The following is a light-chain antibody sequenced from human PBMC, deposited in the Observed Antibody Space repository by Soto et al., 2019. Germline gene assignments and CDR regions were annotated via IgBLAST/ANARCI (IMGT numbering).Light chain of an antibody. Sequence: QYALTQTRSVSGSPGQSVTISCSGTSSDVGGYDYVSWYQHHPGKAPKLMIYDVSKRPSGVRDRFSGSKSGSTASLTISGLQAEDEADYYCCSYAGSYSYVFGTGTKVTVL. CDR3: CSYAGSYSYV. CDR2: DVS. J-gene: IGLJ1*01. CDR1: SSDVGGYDY. V-gene: IGLV2-11*01.